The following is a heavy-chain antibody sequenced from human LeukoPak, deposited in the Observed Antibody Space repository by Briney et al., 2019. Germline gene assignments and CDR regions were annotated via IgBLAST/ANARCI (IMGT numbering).Heavy chain of an antibody. J-gene: IGHJ6*02. CDR3: ARHLPLGYCSGGSCYSGGMDV. Sequence: PSETLSLTCTVSGGSISSGGYYWSWIRQHPGKGLEWIVYIYYSGSTYYNPSLKSRVTISVDTSKNQFSLKLSSVTAADTAVYYCARHLPLGYCSGGSCYSGGMDVWGQGTTVTVSS. CDR2: IYYSGST. D-gene: IGHD2-15*01. V-gene: IGHV4-31*03. CDR1: GGSISSGGYY.